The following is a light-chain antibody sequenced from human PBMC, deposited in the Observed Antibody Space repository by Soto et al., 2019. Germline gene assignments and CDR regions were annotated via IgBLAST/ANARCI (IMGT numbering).Light chain of an antibody. CDR2: EVS. CDR3: SSYTSRSTLDYV. CDR1: SSDVGGYNY. Sequence: QSALTQPASVSGSPGQSITISCTGTSSDVGGYNYVSWYQQHPGKAPKLMIYEVSNRPSGVSNRFSGSKSGNTAYLTISGLQAEHEADYYCSSYTSRSTLDYVVGSGTKLTVL. V-gene: IGLV2-14*01. J-gene: IGLJ1*01.